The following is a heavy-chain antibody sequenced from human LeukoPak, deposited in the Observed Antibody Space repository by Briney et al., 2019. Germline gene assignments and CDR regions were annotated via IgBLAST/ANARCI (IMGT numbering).Heavy chain of an antibody. V-gene: IGHV3-23*01. Sequence: GGSLRLSCAASGFTFSTYAMNWVRQAPGKGLEWVSYISGSGGTTHYADSVKGRFTISRDNSKNTLYLQMNSLRAEDTAVYYCAKERMTTTSFDYWGQGTLVTVSS. CDR1: GFTFSTYA. CDR2: ISGSGGTT. D-gene: IGHD4-11*01. CDR3: AKERMTTTSFDY. J-gene: IGHJ4*02.